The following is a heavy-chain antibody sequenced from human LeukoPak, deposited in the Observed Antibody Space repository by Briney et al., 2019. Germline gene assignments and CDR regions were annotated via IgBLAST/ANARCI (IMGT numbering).Heavy chain of an antibody. D-gene: IGHD6-13*01. J-gene: IGHJ4*02. CDR3: ARDGIAAVDFDY. Sequence: SGGSLRLSCAASGFTSSTYWMHWVRQAPGKGLVWVSRVNGDGSSTNYAGSVKGRFTISRDNAKNTLYLQMNSLRAEDTAVYYCARDGIAAVDFDYWGQGILVTVSS. V-gene: IGHV3-74*01. CDR1: GFTSSTYW. CDR2: VNGDGSST.